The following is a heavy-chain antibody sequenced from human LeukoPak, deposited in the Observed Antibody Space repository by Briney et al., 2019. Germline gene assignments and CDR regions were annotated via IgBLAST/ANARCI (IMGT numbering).Heavy chain of an antibody. CDR2: IYPGDSDT. J-gene: IGHJ5*02. D-gene: IGHD6-19*01. Sequence: GESLKISCKGSGYSFTSYWIGWVRQMPGKGLEWMGIIYPGDSDTGYSPSFQGQVTISADKSISTAYLQWSSLKASDTAMYYCARTRGIAVAGRRVYNWFDPWGQGTLVTVSS. CDR3: ARTRGIAVAGRRVYNWFDP. CDR1: GYSFTSYW. V-gene: IGHV5-51*01.